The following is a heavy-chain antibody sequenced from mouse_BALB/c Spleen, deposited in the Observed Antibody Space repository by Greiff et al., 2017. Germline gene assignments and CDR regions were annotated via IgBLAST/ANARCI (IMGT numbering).Heavy chain of an antibody. CDR2: ILPGSGST. D-gene: IGHD2-10*01. V-gene: IGHV1-9*01. CDR1: GYTFSSYW. J-gene: IGHJ3*01. Sequence: QVQLQQSGAELMKPGASVKISCKATGYTFSSYWIEWVKQRPGHGLEWIGEILPGSGSTNYNEKFKGKATFTADTSSNTAYMQLSSLTSEDSAVYYCARSPTYYGNSWFAYWGQGTLVTVSA. CDR3: ARSPTYYGNSWFAY.